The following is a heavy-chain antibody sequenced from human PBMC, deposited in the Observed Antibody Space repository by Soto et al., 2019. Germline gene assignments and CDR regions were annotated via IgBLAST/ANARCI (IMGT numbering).Heavy chain of an antibody. D-gene: IGHD3-3*01. CDR2: IIPIFGTA. Sequence: SVKVSCKASGGTFSSYAISWVRQAPGQGLEWMGGIIPIFGTANYAQKFQGRVTITADESTSTAYMELSSLRSEETAVYYCARDSKYYDFWSGYSRAYYYYGMDVWGQGTTVTVSS. CDR1: GGTFSSYA. V-gene: IGHV1-69*13. J-gene: IGHJ6*02. CDR3: ARDSKYYDFWSGYSRAYYYYGMDV.